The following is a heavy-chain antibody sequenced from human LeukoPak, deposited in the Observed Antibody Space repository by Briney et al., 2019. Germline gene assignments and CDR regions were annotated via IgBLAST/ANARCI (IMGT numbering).Heavy chain of an antibody. Sequence: PGGSLRLSCAASGFTVSSNYMSWVRQAPGKGLEWVSVTYSGGSTYYADSEKGRFTISRDNSKNTLYLQMNSLRAEDTAVYYCARDRVTMVRGVTPIGMDVWGQGTTVTVSS. CDR2: TYSGGST. CDR3: ARDRVTMVRGVTPIGMDV. CDR1: GFTVSSNY. V-gene: IGHV3-66*01. D-gene: IGHD3-10*01. J-gene: IGHJ6*02.